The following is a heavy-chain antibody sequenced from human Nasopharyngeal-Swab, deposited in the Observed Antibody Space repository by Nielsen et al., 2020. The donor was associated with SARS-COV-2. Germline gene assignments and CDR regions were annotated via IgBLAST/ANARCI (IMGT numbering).Heavy chain of an antibody. CDR1: GFTFSSHS. D-gene: IGHD3-10*01. V-gene: IGHV3-21*01. J-gene: IGHJ4*02. Sequence: GGSLRLSCAASGFTFSSHSMNWVRQAPGKGLEWVSFISSSGSHKYYADSMKGRFTISRDNAKSSLYLQLSSLRAEDTAVYYCARVEEYYYVSGSLSDNWGQGTLVTVSS. CDR2: ISSSGSHK. CDR3: ARVEEYYYVSGSLSDN.